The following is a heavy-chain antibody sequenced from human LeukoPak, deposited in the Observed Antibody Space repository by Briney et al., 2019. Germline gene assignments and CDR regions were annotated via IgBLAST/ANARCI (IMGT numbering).Heavy chain of an antibody. J-gene: IGHJ6*04. CDR3: ARDRYNWNYGAQDV. D-gene: IGHD1-7*01. Sequence: PGGSLRLSCAASGFTFDDYGMSWVRQAPGKGLEWVSGINWNGGSTGYADSVKGRFTISRDNAKNSLYLQMNSPRAEDTALYYCARDRYNWNYGAQDVWGKGTTVTVSS. CDR2: INWNGGST. CDR1: GFTFDDYG. V-gene: IGHV3-20*04.